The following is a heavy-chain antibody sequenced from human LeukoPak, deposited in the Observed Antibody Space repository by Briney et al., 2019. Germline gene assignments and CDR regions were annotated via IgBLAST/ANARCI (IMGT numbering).Heavy chain of an antibody. CDR2: INHSGST. CDR3: ARVLGGSYLVAVDY. D-gene: IGHD1-26*01. V-gene: IGHV4-34*01. CDR1: GGSFSGYY. Sequence: PSETLSLTCAVYGGSFSGYYWSWIRQPPGKGLEWIGEINHSGSTNYNPSLKSRVTISVDTSENQFSLKLSSVTAADTAVYYCARVLGGSYLVAVDYWGQGTLVTVSS. J-gene: IGHJ4*02.